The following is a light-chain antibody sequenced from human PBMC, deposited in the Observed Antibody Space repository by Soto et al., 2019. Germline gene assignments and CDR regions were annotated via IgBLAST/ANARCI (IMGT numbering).Light chain of an antibody. V-gene: IGKV3-20*01. J-gene: IGKJ1*01. CDR2: GVS. CDR3: QHYGASIWT. CDR1: QSIGRN. Sequence: MVWTQSPGTLSLSPGEGVTLSCRASQSIGRNLNWYQHKPGQSPRLLISGVSTRVAGIPDRFTGSGAGTDFTLTISRLEADDFAVYYCQHYGASIWTFGQGTKVEIK.